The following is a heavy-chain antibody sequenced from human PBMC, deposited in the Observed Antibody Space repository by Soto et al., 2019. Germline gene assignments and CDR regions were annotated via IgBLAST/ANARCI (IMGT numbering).Heavy chain of an antibody. V-gene: IGHV1-18*01. J-gene: IGHJ4*02. CDR2: ISAYNGNT. D-gene: IGHD6-6*01. CDR3: AREAPPRSN. CDR1: GYTFTSYG. Sequence: QVQLVQSGAEVKKPGASVKVSCKASGYTFTSYGISWVRQAPGQGLEWMGWISAYNGNTNYAQKLQGRDTMTTDTSTSTATMGLRSLSSDDPTVYYCAREAPPRSNWGQGTLVTVSS.